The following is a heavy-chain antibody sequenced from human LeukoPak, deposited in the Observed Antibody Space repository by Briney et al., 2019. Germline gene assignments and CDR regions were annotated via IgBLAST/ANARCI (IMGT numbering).Heavy chain of an antibody. Sequence: PGRSLRLSCAATGFTFSSYAMHWVRQAPGKGLEWVAVISYDGSNKYYADSVKGRFTISRDNSKNTLYLQMNSLRAEDTAVYYCARDTGRGYSGYDEEGPDYWGQGTLVTVSS. V-gene: IGHV3-30-3*01. CDR3: ARDTGRGYSGYDEEGPDY. D-gene: IGHD5-12*01. J-gene: IGHJ4*02. CDR2: ISYDGSNK. CDR1: GFTFSSYA.